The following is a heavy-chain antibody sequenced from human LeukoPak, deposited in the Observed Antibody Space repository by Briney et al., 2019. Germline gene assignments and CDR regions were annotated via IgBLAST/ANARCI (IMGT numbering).Heavy chain of an antibody. CDR3: ARGRDGYNWIDY. CDR1: GFTFSSCG. V-gene: IGHV3-33*01. CDR2: IWYDGTNK. D-gene: IGHD5-24*01. Sequence: GGCLRLSCAASGFTFSSCGMHWVRQAPGKGLEWVAVIWYDGTNKYYADSVKGRFTISRDNSKNTLYLQMNSLRAEDTAVYYCARGRDGYNWIDYWGQGTLVTVSS. J-gene: IGHJ4*02.